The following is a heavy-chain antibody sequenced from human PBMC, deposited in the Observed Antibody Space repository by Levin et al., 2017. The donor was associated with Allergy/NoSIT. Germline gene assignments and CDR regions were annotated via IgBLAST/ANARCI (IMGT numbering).Heavy chain of an antibody. CDR1: GFTFSSYG. Sequence: SCAASGFTFSSYGMHWVRQAPGKGLEWVAVISYDGSNKYYADSVKGRFTISRDNSKNTLYLQMNSLRAEDTAVYYCAKGLDQLLPYWFDPWGQGTLVTVSS. V-gene: IGHV3-30*18. D-gene: IGHD2-2*01. CDR2: ISYDGSNK. CDR3: AKGLDQLLPYWFDP. J-gene: IGHJ5*02.